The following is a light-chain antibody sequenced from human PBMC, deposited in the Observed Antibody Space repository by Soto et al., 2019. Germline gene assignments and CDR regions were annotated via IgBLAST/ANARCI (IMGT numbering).Light chain of an antibody. CDR3: QHYNNYAPTWT. J-gene: IGKJ1*01. V-gene: IGKV3-15*01. Sequence: EIVLTQSPATLSLSPGERATLSCRASQSVSSYLAWYQQKPGQAPRLLXXGASTRATGIPARFSGSVSETEFTRTLSGLQPDEFATSYCQHYNNYAPTWTFGQGTKVEIK. CDR1: QSVSSY. CDR2: GAS.